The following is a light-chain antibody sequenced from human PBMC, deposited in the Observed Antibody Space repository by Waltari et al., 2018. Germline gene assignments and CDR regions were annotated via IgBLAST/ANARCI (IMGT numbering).Light chain of an antibody. CDR2: AVS. V-gene: IGLV2-14*01. Sequence: QSALTQPASVSGSPGQSITISCTGTSSDVGGSNYVSWYQQHPGKAPKPMIYAVSKRPSGVSNRFSGSKSGNTASLTISGLQAEDEADYYCSSYTSSSTPVVFGGGTKLTVL. CDR3: SSYTSSSTPVV. J-gene: IGLJ2*01. CDR1: SSDVGGSNY.